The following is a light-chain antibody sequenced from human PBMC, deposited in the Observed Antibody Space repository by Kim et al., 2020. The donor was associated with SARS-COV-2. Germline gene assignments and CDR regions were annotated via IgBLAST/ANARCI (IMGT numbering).Light chain of an antibody. CDR3: QVWDSGSDQV. CDR2: YDT. J-gene: IGLJ3*02. Sequence: APGKPARITCGGNNIGSKSVHWYQQKPGQAPVLVISYDTDRPSGIPERFSGSNSGNTATLTISRVDAGDEADYYCQVWDSGSDQVFGGGTQLTVL. CDR1: NIGSKS. V-gene: IGLV3-21*04.